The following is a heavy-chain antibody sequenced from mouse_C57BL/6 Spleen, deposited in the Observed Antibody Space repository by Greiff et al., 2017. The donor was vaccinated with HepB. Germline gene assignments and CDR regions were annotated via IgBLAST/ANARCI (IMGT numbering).Heavy chain of an antibody. J-gene: IGHJ3*01. CDR1: GYAFSSSW. CDR3: ALDYEGFAY. D-gene: IGHD2-4*01. CDR2: IYPGDGDT. Sequence: QVQLKESGPELVKPGASVKISCKASGYAFSSSWMNWVKQRPGKGLEWIGRIYPGDGDTNYNGKFKGKATLTADKSSSTAYMQLSSLTSEDSAVYFCALDYEGFAYWGQGTLVTVSA. V-gene: IGHV1-82*01.